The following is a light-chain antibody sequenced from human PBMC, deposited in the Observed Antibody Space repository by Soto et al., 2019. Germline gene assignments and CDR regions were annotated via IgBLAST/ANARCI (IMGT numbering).Light chain of an antibody. Sequence: QSVLTQSPSASGTPGQRVIIACSGSSSNIGSNHVNWYRHLPGAAPKLLIFRSDQRPSGVPDRFSGSKSGTTASLAISGLQSGDEADYYCAAWDDSRYGVVFGGGTQVTVL. CDR2: RSD. J-gene: IGLJ2*01. CDR1: SSNIGSNH. CDR3: AAWDDSRYGVV. V-gene: IGLV1-44*01.